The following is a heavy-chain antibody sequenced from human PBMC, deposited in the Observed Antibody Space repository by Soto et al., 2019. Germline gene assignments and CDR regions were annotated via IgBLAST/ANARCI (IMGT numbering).Heavy chain of an antibody. D-gene: IGHD2-21*02. J-gene: IGHJ6*03. Sequence: GGSRRLDCAVSGFTLSNAWMSCVRQAPGKGLEWVGRIKSKTDGGTTDYAAPVKGRFTISRDDSKNTLYLQMNSLKTEDTAVYYCTTYDFQSYYYYMDVWGKGTTVTVSS. CDR2: IKSKTDGGTT. CDR1: GFTLSNAW. CDR3: TTYDFQSYYYYMDV. V-gene: IGHV3-15*01.